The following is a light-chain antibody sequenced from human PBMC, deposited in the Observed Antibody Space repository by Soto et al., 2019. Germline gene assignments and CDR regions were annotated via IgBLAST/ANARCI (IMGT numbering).Light chain of an antibody. J-gene: IGKJ1*01. CDR3: QQTYSTPWT. V-gene: IGKV3-20*01. CDR1: QSVSSSY. CDR2: AAS. Sequence: EIVLTQSPGTLSLSPGERATLSCRASQSVSSSYLVWHQQKPGQAPRLLIYAASRRATGIPDRFSGSGSGTDFTLIISGLEPEDFATYYCQQTYSTPWTFGRGTKVDIK.